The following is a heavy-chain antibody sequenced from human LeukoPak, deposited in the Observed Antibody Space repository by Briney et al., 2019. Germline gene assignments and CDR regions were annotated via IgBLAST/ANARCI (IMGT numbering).Heavy chain of an antibody. CDR2: IKQDGSEK. CDR1: GFTFSSYW. J-gene: IGHJ3*02. CDR3: AKVTQWLVLGFWDRGAFDI. V-gene: IGHV3-7*03. Sequence: GGSLRLSWAASGFTFSSYWMSWVRQAPGKGLEWVANIKQDGSEKYYVDSVKGRFTISRDNSKNTLYLQMNSLRAEDTAVYYCAKVTQWLVLGFWDRGAFDIWGQGTMVTVSS. D-gene: IGHD6-19*01.